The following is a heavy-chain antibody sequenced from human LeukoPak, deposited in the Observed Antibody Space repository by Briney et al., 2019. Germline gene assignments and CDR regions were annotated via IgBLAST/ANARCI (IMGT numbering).Heavy chain of an antibody. CDR2: IYTSGST. CDR3: VVTALRYFDWLLLDFDY. CDR1: GGSISSYY. J-gene: IGHJ4*02. Sequence: SETLSLTCTVSGGSISSYYWSWIRQPAGKGLEWIGRIYTSGSTNYNPSLKSRVTMSVDTSKNQFSLKLGSVTAADTAVYYCVVTALRYFDWLLLDFDYWGQGTLVTVSS. V-gene: IGHV4-4*07. D-gene: IGHD3-9*01.